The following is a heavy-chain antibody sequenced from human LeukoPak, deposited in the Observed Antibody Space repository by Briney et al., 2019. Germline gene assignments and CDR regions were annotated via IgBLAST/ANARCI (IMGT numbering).Heavy chain of an antibody. CDR3: ARDPYDFWSGSLYGMDV. Sequence: GGSLRLSCAASGFTFSSYWMSWVRQAPGKGLEWEANIKQDGSEKYYVDSVKGRFTISRDNAKNSLYLQMNSLRAEDTAVYYCARDPYDFWSGSLYGMDVWGQGTTVTVSS. V-gene: IGHV3-7*03. CDR2: IKQDGSEK. D-gene: IGHD3-3*01. J-gene: IGHJ6*02. CDR1: GFTFSSYW.